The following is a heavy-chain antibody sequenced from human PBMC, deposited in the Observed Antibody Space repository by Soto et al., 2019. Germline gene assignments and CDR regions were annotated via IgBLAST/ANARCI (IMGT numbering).Heavy chain of an antibody. J-gene: IGHJ4*02. D-gene: IGHD2-2*01. CDR3: TTERRGVVVPAAYYFDY. CDR1: GFTFSNAW. CDR2: IKSKTDGGTT. V-gene: IGHV3-15*01. Sequence: GGSLRLSCAASGFTFSNAWMSWVRQAPGKGLEWVGRIKSKTDGGTTDYAAPVKGRFTISRDDSKNTLYLQMNSLKTEDTAVYYCTTERRGVVVPAAYYFDYCGQGTLVTVSS.